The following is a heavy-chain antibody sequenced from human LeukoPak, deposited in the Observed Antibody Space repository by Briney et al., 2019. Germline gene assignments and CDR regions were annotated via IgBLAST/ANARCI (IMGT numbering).Heavy chain of an antibody. V-gene: IGHV3-48*04. CDR2: ISSSSSTI. Sequence: GGSLRLSCAASGFTFSSYSMNWVRQAPGKGLEWVSYISSSSSTIYYADSVKGRFTIFRDNAKNSLYLQMNSLRAEDTAVYYCASLQLLWFGELLPPDYWGQGTLVTVSS. CDR3: ASLQLLWFGELLPPDY. CDR1: GFTFSSYS. J-gene: IGHJ4*02. D-gene: IGHD3-10*01.